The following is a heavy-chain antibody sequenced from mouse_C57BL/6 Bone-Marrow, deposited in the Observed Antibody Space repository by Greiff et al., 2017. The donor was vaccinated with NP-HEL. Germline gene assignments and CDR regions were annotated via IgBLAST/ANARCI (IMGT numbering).Heavy chain of an antibody. D-gene: IGHD2-2*01. Sequence: VQLQQSGPELVKPGASVKISCKASGYSFTDYNMNWVKQSNGKSLEWIGVINPNYGTTSYNQKFKGKATLTVDQSSSTAYMRLNSLTSEDSAVYYCARGGGYDGDYYAMDYWGQGTSVTVSS. CDR2: INPNYGTT. J-gene: IGHJ4*01. V-gene: IGHV1-39*01. CDR3: ARGGGYDGDYYAMDY. CDR1: GYSFTDYN.